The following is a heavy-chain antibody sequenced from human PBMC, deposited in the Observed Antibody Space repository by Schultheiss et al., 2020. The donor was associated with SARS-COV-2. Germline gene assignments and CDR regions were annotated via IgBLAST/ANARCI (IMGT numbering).Heavy chain of an antibody. D-gene: IGHD6-13*01. CDR3: ARGKRGSSVLTWDYYYYYGMDV. Sequence: SQTLSLTCAVYGGSFSGYYWSWIRQPPGKGLEWIGEINHSGSTNYNPSLESRVTISVDTSKNQFSLKLSSVTAADTAVYYCARGKRGSSVLTWDYYYYYGMDVWGQGTTVTVAS. J-gene: IGHJ6*02. CDR1: GGSFSGYY. V-gene: IGHV4-34*01. CDR2: INHSGST.